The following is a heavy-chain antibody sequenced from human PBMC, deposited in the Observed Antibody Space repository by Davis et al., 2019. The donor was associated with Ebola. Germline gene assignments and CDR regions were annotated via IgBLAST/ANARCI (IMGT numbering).Heavy chain of an antibody. V-gene: IGHV4-59*12. D-gene: IGHD3-10*01. CDR1: GGSISGYY. CDR2: IYYSGST. CDR3: ARGPPYYYGSGYNWFDP. J-gene: IGHJ5*02. Sequence: SETLSLTCSVSGGSISGYYWNWIRQPPGKGLEWIGYIYYSGSTNYNPSLKSRATISVDTSKNQFSLKLSSVTAADTAVYYCARGPPYYYGSGYNWFDPWGQGTLVTVSS.